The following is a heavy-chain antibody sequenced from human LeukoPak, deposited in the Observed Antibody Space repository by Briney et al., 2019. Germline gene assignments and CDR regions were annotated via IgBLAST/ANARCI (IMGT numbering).Heavy chain of an antibody. CDR3: ARQNHIVVVPAGDEEPSFNAYYYGMDV. D-gene: IGHD2-2*01. V-gene: IGHV4-39*01. CDR1: GGSISSSSYY. J-gene: IGHJ6*02. Sequence: SETLSLTCTVSGGSISSSSYYWGWIRQPPGKGLEWIGCIYYSGSTYYNPSLKSRVTISVDTSKNQFSLKLSSVTAADTAVYYCARQNHIVVVPAGDEEPSFNAYYYGMDVWGQGTTVTVSS. CDR2: IYYSGST.